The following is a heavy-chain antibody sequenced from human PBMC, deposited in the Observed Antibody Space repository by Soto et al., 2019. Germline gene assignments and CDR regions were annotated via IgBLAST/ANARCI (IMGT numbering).Heavy chain of an antibody. D-gene: IGHD6-13*01. CDR2: IYYSGST. CDR1: GGSISSYY. CDR3: ARDSYSKGSFDY. Sequence: SETLSLTCTVSGGSISSYYWSWIRQPPGKGLEWIGYIYYSGSTNYNPSLKSRVTISVDTSKNQFSLKLSSVTAADTAVYYCARDSYSKGSFDYWGQGTLVTVSS. V-gene: IGHV4-59*01. J-gene: IGHJ4*02.